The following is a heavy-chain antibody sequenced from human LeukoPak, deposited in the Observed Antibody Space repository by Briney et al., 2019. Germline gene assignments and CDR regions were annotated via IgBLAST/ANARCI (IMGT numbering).Heavy chain of an antibody. V-gene: IGHV4-59*01. CDR2: IYYSGST. D-gene: IGHD4-17*01. J-gene: IGHJ4*02. Sequence: SETLSLTCTVSGGSISSYYWSWIRQPPGKGLEWIGHIYYSGSTNYNPSLKSRVTISVDTSKNQFSLKLSSVTAADTAVYYCARERYGDFDYWGQGTLVTVSS. CDR1: GGSISSYY. CDR3: ARERYGDFDY.